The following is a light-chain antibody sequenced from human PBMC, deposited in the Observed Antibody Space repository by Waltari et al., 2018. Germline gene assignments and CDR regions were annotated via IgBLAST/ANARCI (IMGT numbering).Light chain of an antibody. CDR1: QSLVYGDGNTY. V-gene: IGKV2-30*01. CDR3: MQGAHWPPT. Sequence: DVVMTQSPLSLPVTLGQPASISCRSSQSLVYGDGNTYLNWFQQRPGKSPRRLIYNVSNRDSGVPDRFSGSGSGTDFTLKISRVEAEDVGVYYCMQGAHWPPTFGQGTKLEIK. J-gene: IGKJ2*01. CDR2: NVS.